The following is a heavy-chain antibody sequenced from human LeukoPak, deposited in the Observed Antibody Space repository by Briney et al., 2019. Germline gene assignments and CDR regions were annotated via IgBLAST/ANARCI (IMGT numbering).Heavy chain of an antibody. D-gene: IGHD4-17*01. CDR2: IKSKTDGGAN. Sequence: PGGSLRLSCAASGFTFSNAWMSWVRQAPGKGLEWVGRIKSKTDGGANDYTAPVKGRIIISRDDSKNTLYLKINSLRTEDTAVYYCTTDGDYGDGLRGDYWGQGTLVTVSS. J-gene: IGHJ4*02. CDR1: GFTFSNAW. V-gene: IGHV3-15*01. CDR3: TTDGDYGDGLRGDY.